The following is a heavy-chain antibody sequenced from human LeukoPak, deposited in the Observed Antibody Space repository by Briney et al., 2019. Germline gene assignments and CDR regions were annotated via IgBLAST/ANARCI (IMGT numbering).Heavy chain of an antibody. CDR2: IYYSGST. D-gene: IGHD6-13*01. V-gene: IGHV4-39*07. Sequence: SETLSLTCTVSGGSISSSSYYWGWIRQPPGKGLEWIGSIYYSGSTYYNPSLKSRVTISVDTSKNQFSLKLSSVTAADTAVYYCARDGDKIAAAGTGIDYWGQGTLVTVSS. CDR3: ARDGDKIAAAGTGIDY. CDR1: GGSISSSSYY. J-gene: IGHJ4*02.